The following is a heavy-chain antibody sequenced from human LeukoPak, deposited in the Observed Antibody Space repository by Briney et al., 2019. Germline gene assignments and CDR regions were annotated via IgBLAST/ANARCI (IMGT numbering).Heavy chain of an antibody. Sequence: ASVKVSCKASGYTFTSYGISWVRQAPGQGLEWMGWISAYNGNTNYAQKFQGRVTITADESTSTAYMELSSLRSEDTAGYYCARTYTSLVVTTAFDIWGQGTMVTVSS. CDR2: ISAYNGNT. CDR3: ARTYTSLVVTTAFDI. J-gene: IGHJ3*02. V-gene: IGHV1-18*01. CDR1: GYTFTSYG. D-gene: IGHD3-22*01.